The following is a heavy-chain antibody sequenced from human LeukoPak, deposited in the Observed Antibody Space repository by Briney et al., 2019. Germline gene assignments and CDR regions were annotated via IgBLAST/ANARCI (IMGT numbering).Heavy chain of an antibody. J-gene: IGHJ4*02. CDR2: FNFSGST. Sequence: SEALSLTCTVSGGSVSSSRSYWGWIRQSPVKGLEWIGSFNFSGSTYYNPSLKSRVSISLDTSKNQFSLKLTSVTAADTAVYYCATPNGFSYGFFDSWGQGILVTVSS. CDR1: GGSVSSSRSY. V-gene: IGHV4-39*01. CDR3: ATPNGFSYGFFDS. D-gene: IGHD5-18*01.